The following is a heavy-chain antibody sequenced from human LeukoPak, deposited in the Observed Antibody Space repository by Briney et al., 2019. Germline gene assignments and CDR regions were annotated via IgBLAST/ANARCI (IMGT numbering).Heavy chain of an antibody. D-gene: IGHD4-17*01. CDR3: ARGRDYGDSGDY. Sequence: GGSLRLSCAVSGFTFSSHWMSWVRQAPGKGLEWVANIKQDGSEKHYVDSVKGRFTISRDNAKNSLYLQMNSLRAEDTAVYYCARGRDYGDSGDYWGQGTLVTVSS. V-gene: IGHV3-7*03. CDR2: IKQDGSEK. J-gene: IGHJ4*02. CDR1: GFTFSSHW.